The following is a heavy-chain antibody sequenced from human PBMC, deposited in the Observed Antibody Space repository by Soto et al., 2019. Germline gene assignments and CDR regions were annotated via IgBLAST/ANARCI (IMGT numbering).Heavy chain of an antibody. CDR3: ARRSTYGGTFDY. Sequence: QVQLQESGPGLMKPSQTLSLTCTVSGGSISSGGYYWSWIRQHPGKGLEWIGYIYDRGTTYYNPSLKGRVTVSADTSKNQFSLKLSSVTAADTAVYYCARRSTYGGTFDYWGQGTLVTVSS. CDR2: IYDRGTT. V-gene: IGHV4-31*03. D-gene: IGHD4-17*01. CDR1: GGSISSGGYY. J-gene: IGHJ4*02.